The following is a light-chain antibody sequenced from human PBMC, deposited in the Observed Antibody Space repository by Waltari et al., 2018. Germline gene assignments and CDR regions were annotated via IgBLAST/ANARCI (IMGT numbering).Light chain of an antibody. J-gene: IGLJ2*01. CDR1: SSDVGRYNY. V-gene: IGLV2-8*01. Sequence: QSALTQPPSASGSPGQSVTISCTGTSSDVGRYNYFSWYQHHPGKAPKLMIYEVSKRPSGVPARLSGSKSGNTASLTVSGLQAEDEADYYCSSYAGSNNVVFGGGTKLTVL. CDR2: EVS. CDR3: SSYAGSNNVV.